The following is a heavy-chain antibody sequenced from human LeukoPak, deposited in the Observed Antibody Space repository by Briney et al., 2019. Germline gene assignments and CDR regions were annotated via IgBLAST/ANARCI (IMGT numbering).Heavy chain of an antibody. V-gene: IGHV3-23*01. CDR3: AKTFAEYYYDSSIDY. J-gene: IGHJ4*02. CDR1: GFTFSSYA. CDR2: ISGSGGST. D-gene: IGHD3-22*01. Sequence: GGSLRLSCAASGFTFSSYAMSRVRQAPGKGLEWVSAISGSGGSTYYADSVKGRFTISRDNSKNTLYLQMNSLRAEDTAVYYCAKTFAEYYYDSSIDYWGQGTLVTVSS.